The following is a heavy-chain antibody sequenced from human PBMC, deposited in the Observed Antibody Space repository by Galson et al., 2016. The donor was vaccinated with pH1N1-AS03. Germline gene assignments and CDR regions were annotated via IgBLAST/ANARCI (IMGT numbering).Heavy chain of an antibody. V-gene: IGHV3-23*01. CDR3: AKGVSNSGDGGVAY. J-gene: IGHJ4*02. CDR1: GFTFSTYA. CDR2: TSDSGT. Sequence: SLRLSCAAPGFTFSTYAMAWVRQAPGKGLEWVSATSDSGTFYTDSVKGRFTISRDDSRDTVYPQMNSLRAEDTALYYCAKGVSNSGDGGVAYWGQGTLVTVSS. D-gene: IGHD3-16*01.